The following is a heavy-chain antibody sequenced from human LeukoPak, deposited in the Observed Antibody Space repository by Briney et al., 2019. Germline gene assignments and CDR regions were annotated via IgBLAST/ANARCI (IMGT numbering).Heavy chain of an antibody. V-gene: IGHV3-23*01. D-gene: IGHD2-21*01. CDR3: AKAPVTSCRGAFCYPFDY. CDR2: SSSSDDGK. J-gene: IGHJ4*01. Sequence: GGSLRLSCTASGLSLNSYAISWVRQVPGKGLEWVSASSSSDDGKWYADSVRGRFTISRDTSKNTVYLQMNGLRVEDAGVYYCAKAPVTSCRGAFCYPFDYWGHGTLVTVSS. CDR1: GLSLNSYA.